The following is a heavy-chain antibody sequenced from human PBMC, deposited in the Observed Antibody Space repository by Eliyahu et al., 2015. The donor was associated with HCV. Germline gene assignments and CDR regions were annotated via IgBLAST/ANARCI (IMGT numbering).Heavy chain of an antibody. Sequence: EVQLVESGGGLVQPGGSLRLSCAASGFTFSSYSMNWVRQAPGKGLEWVSYISSSSSTIYYADSVKGRFTISRDNAKNSLYLQMNSLRAEDTAVYYCARAGSSSWYDYWGQGTLVTVSS. D-gene: IGHD6-13*01. CDR1: GFTFSSYS. V-gene: IGHV3-48*01. CDR3: ARAGSSSWYDY. CDR2: ISSSSSTI. J-gene: IGHJ4*02.